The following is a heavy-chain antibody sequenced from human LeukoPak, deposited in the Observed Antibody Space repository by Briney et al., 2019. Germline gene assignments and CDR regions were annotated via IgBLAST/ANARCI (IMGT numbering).Heavy chain of an antibody. J-gene: IGHJ6*03. CDR1: GGSIGSYY. Sequence: SETLSLTCTASGGSIGSYYWSWIRQPAGKGLEWIGRIYTSGSTKYNPSLKSRVTMSVDTSKNQFSLKLSSVTAADTAVYYCARVFHGVGVTKKTYSYYYYMDVWGRGTTVTVSS. V-gene: IGHV4-4*07. D-gene: IGHD1-26*01. CDR3: ARVFHGVGVTKKTYSYYYYMDV. CDR2: IYTSGST.